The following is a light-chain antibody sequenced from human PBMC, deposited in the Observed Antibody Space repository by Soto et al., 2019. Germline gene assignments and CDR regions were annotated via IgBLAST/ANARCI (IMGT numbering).Light chain of an antibody. J-gene: IGLJ3*02. CDR2: ATS. Sequence: QSVLTKPPSVSGAPGQRVTIPCTGGSSNIGAGYDVHWYQQLPGTAPKLLIYATSSRPSGVPDRFSGYKSGTSASLAITGLQAEDEADYYCQSFDSSLGASMFGGGTKLTVL. CDR3: QSFDSSLGASM. V-gene: IGLV1-40*01. CDR1: SSNIGAGYD.